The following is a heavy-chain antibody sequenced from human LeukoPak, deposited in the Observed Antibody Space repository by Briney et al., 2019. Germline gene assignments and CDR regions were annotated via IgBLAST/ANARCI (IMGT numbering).Heavy chain of an antibody. D-gene: IGHD1-1*01. CDR3: ARALASGDYSDY. CDR1: GYSFTSFG. Sequence: ASVKVSCKASGYSFTSFGINWVRQAPGQGLEWMGWISAYNGNTKYAQNFQDRVTMTTDTSTSTAYMEMRSLRSDDTAVYYCARALASGDYSDYWGQGTLVTVSS. CDR2: ISAYNGNT. J-gene: IGHJ4*02. V-gene: IGHV1-18*01.